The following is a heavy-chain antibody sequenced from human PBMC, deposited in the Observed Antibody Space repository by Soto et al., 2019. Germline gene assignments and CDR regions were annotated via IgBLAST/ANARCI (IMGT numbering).Heavy chain of an antibody. CDR3: ARQRTTVVTQAYFDH. Sequence: AETLSLTCIVSVESISRSSYYWFWIRHPPGKGLEWIGSIYYSGRTYYNPSFKSRVTISIDTSKNQFSLKLSSVTATDTAVYYCARQRTTVVTQAYFDHWGQGALVTVSS. CDR1: VESISRSSYY. J-gene: IGHJ4*02. CDR2: IYYSGRT. V-gene: IGHV4-39*01. D-gene: IGHD2-21*02.